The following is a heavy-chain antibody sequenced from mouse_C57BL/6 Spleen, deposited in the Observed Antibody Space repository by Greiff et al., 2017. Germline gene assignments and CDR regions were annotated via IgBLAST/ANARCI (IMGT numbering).Heavy chain of an antibody. D-gene: IGHD1-1*01. J-gene: IGHJ3*01. Sequence: VPLQQPGAGLVKSGASVKMSCKASGYTFTSYWITGVKQRPGQGLGWVGDIYPGRDGTNCNETFQSKAPLIVHTSSSTAYMQLSSLASEDSAVYYCARRDAVYYWFAYWGQGTLVTVSA. CDR1: GYTFTSYW. CDR3: ARRDAVYYWFAY. V-gene: IGHV1-55*01. CDR2: IYPGRDGT.